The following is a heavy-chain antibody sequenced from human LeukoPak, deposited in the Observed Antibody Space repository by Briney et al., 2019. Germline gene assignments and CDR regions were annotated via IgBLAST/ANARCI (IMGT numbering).Heavy chain of an antibody. Sequence: PGGSLRLSCTASGFTFGDYTMSWVRQAPGKGLEWVGCSRSKTYGGATEYAASVKGRFTISRDDSESIAYLQMNSLNTEDTAVYYCAKGIDILTAYLDYWGQGTLVTVSS. V-gene: IGHV3-49*04. CDR1: GFTFGDYT. D-gene: IGHD3-9*01. CDR3: AKGIDILTAYLDY. CDR2: SRSKTYGGAT. J-gene: IGHJ4*02.